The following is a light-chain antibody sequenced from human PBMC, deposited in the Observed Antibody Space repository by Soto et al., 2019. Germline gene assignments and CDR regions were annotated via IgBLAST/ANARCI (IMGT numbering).Light chain of an antibody. Sequence: EIVLTQSPGTLSLSPGGRATLSCRASQSVSRRLAWYQQRPGQSPRLLISGASMRASGVPVRFIGSGSGTDFTLTITSLEPEDFAVYYCQQYGGSPITFGLGALLEVK. J-gene: IGKJ5*01. CDR3: QQYGGSPIT. CDR2: GAS. CDR1: QSVSRR. V-gene: IGKV3-20*01.